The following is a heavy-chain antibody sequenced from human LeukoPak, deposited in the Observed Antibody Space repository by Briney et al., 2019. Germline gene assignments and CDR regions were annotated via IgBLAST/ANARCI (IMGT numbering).Heavy chain of an antibody. CDR2: IIPIFGTA. D-gene: IGHD3-16*01. CDR1: GGTFSSYA. Sequence: ASVKVSCKASGGTFSSYAISWVRQAPGQGLEWMGGIIPIFGTANYAQKFQGRVTITADKSTSTAYMELSSLRSEDTAVYYCAGGVDFGDQYYFDYWGQGTLVTVSS. CDR3: AGGVDFGDQYYFDY. J-gene: IGHJ4*02. V-gene: IGHV1-69*06.